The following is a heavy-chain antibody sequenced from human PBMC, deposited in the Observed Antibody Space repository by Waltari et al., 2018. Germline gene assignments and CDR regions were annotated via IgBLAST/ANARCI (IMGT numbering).Heavy chain of an antibody. CDR1: GYTLTELS. D-gene: IGHD3-16*02. Sequence: QVQLVQSGAEVKKPGASVKVSCKVSGYTLTELSMHWVRQAPGKGLEWMGGFDPEDGETIYEQKCQGRVTMTEDTSTDTAYMELSSLRSEDTAVYYCAILVWGSYRLYRTGVDYWGQGTLVTVSS. CDR2: FDPEDGET. J-gene: IGHJ4*02. V-gene: IGHV1-24*01. CDR3: AILVWGSYRLYRTGVDY.